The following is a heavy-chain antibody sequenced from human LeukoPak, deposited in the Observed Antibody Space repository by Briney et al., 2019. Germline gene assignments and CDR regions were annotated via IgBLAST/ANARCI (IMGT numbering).Heavy chain of an antibody. D-gene: IGHD3-9*01. J-gene: IGHJ4*02. Sequence: GGSLRLSCAASGFTFSSYWMSWVRQAPGKGLEWVANIKQDGSEKYYVDSVKGRFTISRDNAKNSLYLQMNSLRAKDTAVYYCVTNFDPDVDWGQGTLVTVSP. V-gene: IGHV3-7*01. CDR1: GFTFSSYW. CDR3: VTNFDPDVD. CDR2: IKQDGSEK.